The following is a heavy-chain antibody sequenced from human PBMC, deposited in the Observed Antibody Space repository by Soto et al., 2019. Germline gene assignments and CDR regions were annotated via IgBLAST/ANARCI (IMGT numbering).Heavy chain of an antibody. CDR1: GGTFSSYA. J-gene: IGHJ6*02. CDR2: IIPIFGTA. CDR3: AKGKGRFGESPPRHYYGMDV. Sequence: ASVKVSCKASGGTFSSYAISWVRQAPGQGLEWMGGIIPIFGTANYAQKFQGRVTITADKSTSTAYMELSRLRSEDTAVYYCAKGKGRFGESPPRHYYGMDVWGQGTTVTVSS. D-gene: IGHD3-10*01. V-gene: IGHV1-69*06.